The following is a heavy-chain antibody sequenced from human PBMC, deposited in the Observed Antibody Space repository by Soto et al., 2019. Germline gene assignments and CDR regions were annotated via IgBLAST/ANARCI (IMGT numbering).Heavy chain of an antibody. J-gene: IGHJ4*02. D-gene: IGHD1-1*01. Sequence: ASVKVSCKASGYTFSDYYIHWVRQAPGQGLEWMGWINPNSGGTKYAPKFQGGVTMTRDTSITTAYMELSRLRSGDTAVYYCAKEPATAKPEGVDFWGQGTLVTVSS. V-gene: IGHV1-2*02. CDR2: INPNSGGT. CDR3: AKEPATAKPEGVDF. CDR1: GYTFSDYY.